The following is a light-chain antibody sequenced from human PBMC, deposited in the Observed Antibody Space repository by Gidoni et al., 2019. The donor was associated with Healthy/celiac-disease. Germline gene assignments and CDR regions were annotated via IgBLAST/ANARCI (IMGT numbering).Light chain of an antibody. CDR1: QSVSSSY. V-gene: IGKV3-20*01. J-gene: IGKJ3*01. CDR3: QQYGSSPPLVT. Sequence: EIVLTQSPGPLSLSPGERATLSCRASQSVSSSYLAWYQQKPGQAPRLLIYGASSRATGIPDRFSGSGSGTDFTLTISRLEPEDFAVYYCQQYGSSPPLVTFXPXTKVDIK. CDR2: GAS.